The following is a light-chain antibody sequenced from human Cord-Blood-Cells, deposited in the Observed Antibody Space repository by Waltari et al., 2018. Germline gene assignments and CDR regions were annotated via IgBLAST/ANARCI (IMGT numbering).Light chain of an antibody. Sequence: EIVLTHSPGTLSLSPGERATLSCRASQWDSSSYLAWYKQKPGQAPRLLIYGASSRATGIPDRFSGSGSGTDFTLTISRLEPEDFAVYYCQQYGRSPWTFGQGTKVEIK. CDR3: QQYGRSPWT. CDR2: GAS. CDR1: QWDSSSY. V-gene: IGKV3-20*01. J-gene: IGKJ1*01.